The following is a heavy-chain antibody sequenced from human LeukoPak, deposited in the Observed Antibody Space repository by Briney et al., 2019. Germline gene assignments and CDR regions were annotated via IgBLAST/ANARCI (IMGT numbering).Heavy chain of an antibody. V-gene: IGHV3-23*01. CDR1: GFTFSSYA. CDR2: ISGSGGST. CDR3: AKIPRYYYGSGTGGGYFDY. J-gene: IGHJ4*02. D-gene: IGHD3-10*01. Sequence: GGSLRPSCAASGFTFSSYAMSWVRQAPGKGLEWVSAISGSGGSTYYADSVKGRFTISRDNSKNTLYLQMNSLRAEDTAVYYCAKIPRYYYGSGTGGGYFDYWGQGTLVTVSS.